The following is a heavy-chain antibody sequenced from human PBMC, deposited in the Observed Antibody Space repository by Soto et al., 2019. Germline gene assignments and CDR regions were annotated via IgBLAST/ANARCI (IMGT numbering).Heavy chain of an antibody. J-gene: IGHJ6*02. D-gene: IGHD6-13*01. V-gene: IGHV1-69*01. CDR1: GGSFSSYA. Sequence: QVQLVQSGAEVKKPGSSVKVSCKASGGSFSSYAISWVRQAPGQGLEWMGGIIPIVGTGNYAQNFQGRVTITADESTSTAYTELSSLRSEDRAMYYCARDLRAAGRPGMDVWGQGTTVTVSS. CDR2: IIPIVGTG. CDR3: ARDLRAAGRPGMDV.